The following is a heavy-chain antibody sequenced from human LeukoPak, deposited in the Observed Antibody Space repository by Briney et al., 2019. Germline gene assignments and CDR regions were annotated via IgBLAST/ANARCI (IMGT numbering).Heavy chain of an antibody. D-gene: IGHD3-10*01. CDR3: ARAAYYYGSGSYYNPTWYFDL. J-gene: IGHJ2*01. V-gene: IGHV4-59*01. Sequence: SETLSLTCTVSGGSLSSYYWSWIRQPPGKGLEWIGYIYSSGSTNYNPSLKSRVTISVDTSKNQFSLKLSSVTAADTAVYYCARAAYYYGSGSYYNPTWYFDLWGRGTLVTVSS. CDR2: IYSSGST. CDR1: GGSLSSYY.